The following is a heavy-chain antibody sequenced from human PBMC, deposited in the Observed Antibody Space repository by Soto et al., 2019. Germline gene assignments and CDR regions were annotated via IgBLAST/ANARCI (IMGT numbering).Heavy chain of an antibody. CDR3: AKAGYCSGGSCYSERYYYYMDV. CDR1: GFTFSSYA. D-gene: IGHD2-15*01. CDR2: ISGSGGST. Sequence: GGSLRLSCAASGFTFSSYAMSWVRQAPGKGLEWVSAISGSGGSTYYADSVKGRFTISRDNSKNTLYLQMNSLRAEDTAVYYCAKAGYCSGGSCYSERYYYYMDVWGKGTTVTVSS. V-gene: IGHV3-23*01. J-gene: IGHJ6*03.